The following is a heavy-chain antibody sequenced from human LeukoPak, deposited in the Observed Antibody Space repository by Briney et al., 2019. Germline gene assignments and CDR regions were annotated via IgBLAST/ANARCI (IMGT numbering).Heavy chain of an antibody. CDR2: ISSSSSYT. CDR3: ARGGAVIAAGFDY. Sequence: GGSLRLSCAASGFTFSSYSMHWVRQAPGKGLEWVSSISSSSSYTDYGDSVKGRFTISRDNAKNPLDLQMNSLRAEDTAVYFCARGGAVIAAGFDYWGQGTLVTVSS. J-gene: IGHJ4*02. V-gene: IGHV3-21*06. D-gene: IGHD6-13*01. CDR1: GFTFSSYS.